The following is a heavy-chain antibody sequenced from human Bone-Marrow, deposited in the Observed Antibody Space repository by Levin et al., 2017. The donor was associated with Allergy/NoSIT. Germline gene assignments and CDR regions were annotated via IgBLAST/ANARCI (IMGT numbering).Heavy chain of an antibody. CDR1: GFIFSSFG. CDR2: ISHDGNEK. D-gene: IGHD3-10*01. CDR3: AKGYSSYYYGSGSYNYFDY. Sequence: GESLKISCAASGFIFSSFGMHWVRQAPGKGLEWVAVISHDGNEKYYADFVKGRFTISRDNSKSMQYLQMSSLRPEDTAVYYCAKGYSSYYYGSGSYNYFDYWGQGSLVTVSS. J-gene: IGHJ4*02. V-gene: IGHV3-30*18.